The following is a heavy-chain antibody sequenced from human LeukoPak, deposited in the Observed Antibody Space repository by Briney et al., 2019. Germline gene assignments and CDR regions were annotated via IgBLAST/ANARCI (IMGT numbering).Heavy chain of an antibody. D-gene: IGHD6-13*01. J-gene: IGHJ5*02. Sequence: SETLSLTCTVSGGCISGISYYWGWIRQPPGKGLEWIGVIYYSGSTYYNPSLKSRVTISVDTSKNQFSLKLSSVTAADAAVYYCAKSNSWYRWFDPWGQGTLVTVSS. CDR2: IYYSGST. CDR3: AKSNSWYRWFDP. V-gene: IGHV4-39*01. CDR1: GGCISGISYY.